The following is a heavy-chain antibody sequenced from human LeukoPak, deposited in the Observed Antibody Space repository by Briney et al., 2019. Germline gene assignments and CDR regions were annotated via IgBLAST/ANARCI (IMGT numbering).Heavy chain of an antibody. J-gene: IGHJ5*02. Sequence: SETLSLTCEVSGGSFGGYYWSWVRQPPGKGLEWIGEINQSGTTKYNPSLKSRVTVSVDTSKSQFSLKMTSVTAVDTAVYYRARALSYDFWSGNTWFDPWGQGILVTVSS. CDR2: INQSGTT. D-gene: IGHD3-3*01. V-gene: IGHV4-34*01. CDR3: ARALSYDFWSGNTWFDP. CDR1: GGSFGGYY.